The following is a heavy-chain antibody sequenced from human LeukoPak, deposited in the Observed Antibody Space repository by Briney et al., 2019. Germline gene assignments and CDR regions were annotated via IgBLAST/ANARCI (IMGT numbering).Heavy chain of an antibody. D-gene: IGHD3-22*01. CDR3: ASTLTSAYYYYFHS. V-gene: IGHV4-59*12. Sequence: PSETLSLTCTVSGGSIIGYFWSWIRQPPGKGLEWIGYVYDSGSTNYGPSLKSRVTILVDTSKNQFSLKLNSVTAADTAVYYCASTLTSAYYYYFHSWGQGTLVTVSS. CDR2: VYDSGST. J-gene: IGHJ4*02. CDR1: GGSIIGYF.